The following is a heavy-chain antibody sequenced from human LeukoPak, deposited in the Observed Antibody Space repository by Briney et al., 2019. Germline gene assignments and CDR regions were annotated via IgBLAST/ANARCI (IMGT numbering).Heavy chain of an antibody. CDR3: TTILYGDSGTFDM. V-gene: IGHV3-73*01. J-gene: IGHJ3*02. D-gene: IGHD4-17*01. Sequence: GGSLRLSCAASGFTFSSYSMNWVRQASGKGLEWVGRIRSKANSYATAYAASVKGRFTISRADSKNTAYLQMNSLKTEDTAVYYCTTILYGDSGTFDMWGQGTMVTVSS. CDR1: GFTFSSYS. CDR2: IRSKANSYAT.